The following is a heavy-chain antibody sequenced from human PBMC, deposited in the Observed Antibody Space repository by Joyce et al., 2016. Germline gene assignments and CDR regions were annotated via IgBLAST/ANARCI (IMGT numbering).Heavy chain of an antibody. CDR3: ARAREYGEYYSSLDQ. CDR2: INRADGRA. V-gene: IGHV1-46*01. D-gene: IGHD4-11*01. Sequence: QLNLVQSGAAVKKPGASVQVSCKASGYTFTWYYLNWGRQAPGQGLESMVIINRADGRATYVRKVQGRVSMTRDTTTRKVFMEQGSRRLEDTAIYYCARAREYGEYYSSLDQWGQGTLGTVSP. J-gene: IGHJ5*02. CDR1: GYTFTWYY.